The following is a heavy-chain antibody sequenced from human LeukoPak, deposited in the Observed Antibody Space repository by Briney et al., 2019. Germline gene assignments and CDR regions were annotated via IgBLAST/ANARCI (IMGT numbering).Heavy chain of an antibody. CDR3: ASGSYYMGSFDY. J-gene: IGHJ4*02. CDR1: GFTFSSYG. V-gene: IGHV3-33*01. CDR2: IWYDGSNK. Sequence: GGSLRLSCAASGFTFSSYGMHWVRQAPGKGLEWVAVIWYDGSNKYYADSVKGRFTISRDNSKNTLYLQMNSLRAEDTAVYYCASGSYYMGSFDYWGQGTLVTVFS. D-gene: IGHD3-10*01.